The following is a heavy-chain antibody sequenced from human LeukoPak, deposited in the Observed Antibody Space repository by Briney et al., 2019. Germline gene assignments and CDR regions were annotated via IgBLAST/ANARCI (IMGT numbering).Heavy chain of an antibody. CDR1: GFTFSTYW. V-gene: IGHV3-7*01. Sequence: GGSLRLSCAASGFTFSTYWMNWYRQAPGKGLEWVGNINQDASEINYVDSVRGRFTISRDNAKNSPHLQMDSLRAEDTAVYYCATDRDNSDWQKRFDSWGQGTLVTVSS. D-gene: IGHD2-21*02. CDR2: INQDASEI. J-gene: IGHJ4*02. CDR3: ATDRDNSDWQKRFDS.